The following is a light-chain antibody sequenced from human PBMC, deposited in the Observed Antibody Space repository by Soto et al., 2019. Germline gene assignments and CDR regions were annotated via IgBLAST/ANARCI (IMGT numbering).Light chain of an antibody. CDR3: QQRSDWPST. Sequence: EIVLTQSPATLSLSPGERATLSCRASQSVRRYLAWYQQKPGQAPRLLIYDASNRAPGIPARFSGSGSGTDFTLTIRSLEPEDFAVYYSQQRSDWPSTFGGGTKLQIK. CDR1: QSVRRY. CDR2: DAS. J-gene: IGKJ4*01. V-gene: IGKV3-11*01.